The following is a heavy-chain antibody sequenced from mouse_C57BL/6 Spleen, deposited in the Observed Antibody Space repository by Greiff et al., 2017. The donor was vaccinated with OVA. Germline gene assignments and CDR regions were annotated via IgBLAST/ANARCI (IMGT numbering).Heavy chain of an antibody. V-gene: IGHV5-4*01. CDR3: AREGGGNYFYAMDY. Sequence: EVKLVESGGGLVKPGGSLKLSCAASGFTFSSYAMSWVRQTPEQRLEWVATISDGGSYTYYPANVKGRFTISRDNAKNNLYLQMSHLKSEDTAMYYCAREGGGNYFYAMDYWGQGTSVTVSS. J-gene: IGHJ4*01. CDR1: GFTFSSYA. D-gene: IGHD2-1*01. CDR2: ISDGGSYT.